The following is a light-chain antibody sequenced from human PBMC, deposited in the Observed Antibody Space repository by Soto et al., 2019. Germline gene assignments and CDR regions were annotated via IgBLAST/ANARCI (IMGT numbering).Light chain of an antibody. CDR2: KAS. J-gene: IGKJ1*01. CDR1: QSISSW. V-gene: IGKV1-5*03. CDR3: QQYNSYLLT. Sequence: DIQMTQSPSTLSASVGDRVTITCRASQSISSWLGWYQQKPGKAPKLLIYKASSLESGVPSRFSGSGSRTEFTLTISSLQPDDFATYYCQQYNSYLLTFGQGTKVEI.